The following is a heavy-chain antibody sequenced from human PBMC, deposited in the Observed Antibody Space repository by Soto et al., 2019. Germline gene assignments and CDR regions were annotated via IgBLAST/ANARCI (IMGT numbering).Heavy chain of an antibody. J-gene: IGHJ3*02. CDR3: AHPRGYGVFDAYDI. CDR1: VFTFSTYA. D-gene: IGHD4-17*01. V-gene: IGHV3-23*01. CDR2: ISDSGTTT. Sequence: SWWSLRLSCSASVFTFSTYAMSWVRQAPGKGLEWVSAISDSGTTTFYADSVQGRFTISRDNSMNTLYLQMNSLRVEDTAVYYCAHPRGYGVFDAYDIWGQGTMVTVSS.